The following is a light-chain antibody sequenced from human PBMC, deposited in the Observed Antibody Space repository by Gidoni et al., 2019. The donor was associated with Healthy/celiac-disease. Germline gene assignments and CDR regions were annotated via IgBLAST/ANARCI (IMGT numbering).Light chain of an antibody. CDR2: AAS. V-gene: IGKV1-39*01. J-gene: IGKJ3*01. Sequence: DIQMTQSPSSLSASVGDRVTITCRASQSISSYLNWYQQKPRKAPKLLIYAASSLQSGVPSRFSGSGSGTDFTLTISSLQPEDFATYYCQQSYSTPLLTFGPGTKVDIK. CDR1: QSISSY. CDR3: QQSYSTPLLT.